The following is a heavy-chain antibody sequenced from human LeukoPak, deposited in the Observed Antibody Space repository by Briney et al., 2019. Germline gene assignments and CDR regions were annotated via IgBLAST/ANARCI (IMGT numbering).Heavy chain of an antibody. D-gene: IGHD3-10*01. CDR1: GFTFDDYG. Sequence: QTGRSLRLSCAASGFTFDDYGMSWVRQAPGEGLEWVANITEDGGERYYVDCVKGRLPISRDNAKNSLYLQMNSLRAEDTAVYYCARDMMVRGVISYYSYSYTDVWGKGTTVTTSS. J-gene: IGHJ6*03. CDR3: ARDMMVRGVISYYSYSYTDV. V-gene: IGHV3-7*01. CDR2: ITEDGGER.